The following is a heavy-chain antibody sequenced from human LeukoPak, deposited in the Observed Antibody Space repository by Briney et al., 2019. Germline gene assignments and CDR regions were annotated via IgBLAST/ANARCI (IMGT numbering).Heavy chain of an antibody. CDR3: ARRGLGVAYNWFDP. CDR1: GGSISSYY. V-gene: IGHV4-4*07. Sequence: SETLSLTCTVSGGSISSYYWSWIRQPAGKGLEWIGRIYTSGSTNYNPSLKSRVTMSVDTSKNQFSLKLSSVTAADTAVYYCARRGLGVAYNWFDPWGQGTLVTVSS. J-gene: IGHJ5*02. D-gene: IGHD3-3*01. CDR2: IYTSGST.